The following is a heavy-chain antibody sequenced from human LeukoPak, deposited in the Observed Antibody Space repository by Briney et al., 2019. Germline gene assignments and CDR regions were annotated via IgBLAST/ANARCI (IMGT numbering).Heavy chain of an antibody. V-gene: IGHV1-2*02. Sequence: ASVKVSCKASGYTFTGYYMHWVRQAPGQGLEWMGWINPNSGGTNYAQKFQGRVTMTRDTSISTAYMELSRLRSDDTAVYYCASYGDYCSSTSCSYYFDYWGQGTLVTVSS. J-gene: IGHJ4*02. CDR1: GYTFTGYY. CDR3: ASYGDYCSSTSCSYYFDY. CDR2: INPNSGGT. D-gene: IGHD2-2*01.